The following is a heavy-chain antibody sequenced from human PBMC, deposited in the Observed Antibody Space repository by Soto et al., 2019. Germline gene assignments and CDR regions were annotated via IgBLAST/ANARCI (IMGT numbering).Heavy chain of an antibody. J-gene: IGHJ4*02. CDR2: IFRSGSP. CDR3: ARSESGYSYGPFDY. D-gene: IGHD5-18*01. Sequence: SETLSLTCTVSGGAISSGDYYWSWIRQPPGEGLEWIGYIFRSGSPYYNPSLKSRVTISADTSKNQFSLSLTSVTAADTAVYYCARSESGYSYGPFDYWGQGTLVTVYS. CDR1: GGAISSGDYY. V-gene: IGHV4-30-4*01.